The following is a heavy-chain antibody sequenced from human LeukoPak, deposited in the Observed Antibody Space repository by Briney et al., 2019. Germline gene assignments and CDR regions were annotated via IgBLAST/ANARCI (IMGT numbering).Heavy chain of an antibody. Sequence: ASVKVSCKASGYTFTSYDINWVRQATGQGLEWMGWMNPNSGNTGYAQKFQGRVTITRNTSISTAYMELSSLRSEDTAVYYCARYDFWSGQYYFDYWGQGTLVTVSS. J-gene: IGHJ4*02. D-gene: IGHD3-3*01. CDR1: GYTFTSYD. CDR3: ARYDFWSGQYYFDY. V-gene: IGHV1-8*03. CDR2: MNPNSGNT.